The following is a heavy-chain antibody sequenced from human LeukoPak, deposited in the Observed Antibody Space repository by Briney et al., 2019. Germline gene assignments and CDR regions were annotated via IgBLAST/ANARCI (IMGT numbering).Heavy chain of an antibody. CDR1: GGTFSSYA. D-gene: IGHD2-2*01. Sequence: GASVKVSCKASGGTFSSYAISWVRQAPGQGLEWMGGIIPIFGTANYAQKFQGRVTITADESTSTAYMELSSLRSEDTAVYYCARDIVVVPAAMLPYYYYYYGMDVWGQGTTVTVSS. J-gene: IGHJ6*02. V-gene: IGHV1-69*13. CDR3: ARDIVVVPAAMLPYYYYYYGMDV. CDR2: IIPIFGTA.